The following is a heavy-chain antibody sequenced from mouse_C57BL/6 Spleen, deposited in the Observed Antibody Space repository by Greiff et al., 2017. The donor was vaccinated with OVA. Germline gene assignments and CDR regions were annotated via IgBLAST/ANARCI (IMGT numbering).Heavy chain of an antibody. CDR2: INPNNGGT. Sequence: EVQLQQSGPELVKPGASVKIPCKASGYTFTDYNMDWVKQSHGKSLEWIGDINPNNGGTIYNQKFKGKATLTVDKSSSTAYMELRSLTSEDTAVYYCARKETAQASFAYWGQGTLVTVSA. CDR3: ARKETAQASFAY. D-gene: IGHD3-2*02. V-gene: IGHV1-18*01. J-gene: IGHJ3*01. CDR1: GYTFTDYN.